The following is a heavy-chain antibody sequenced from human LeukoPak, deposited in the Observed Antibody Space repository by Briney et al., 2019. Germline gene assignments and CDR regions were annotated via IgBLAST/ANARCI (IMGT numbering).Heavy chain of an antibody. D-gene: IGHD3-22*01. V-gene: IGHV4-4*07. Sequence: SETLSLTCTVSGGSISSYYWSWIRQPAGKGLEWIGRIYTSGSTYYNPSLKSRVTISVDKSKNHFSLKLSSVTAADTAVYYCARDDGGSGYYYSNYWGQGTLVTVSS. J-gene: IGHJ4*02. CDR2: IYTSGST. CDR1: GGSISSYY. CDR3: ARDDGGSGYYYSNY.